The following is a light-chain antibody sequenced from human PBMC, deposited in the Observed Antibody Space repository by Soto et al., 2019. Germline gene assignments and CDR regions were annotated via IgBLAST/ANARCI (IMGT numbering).Light chain of an antibody. CDR3: QQYYSYPWT. V-gene: IGKV1-39*01. Sequence: DIQMTQSPSSLSASVGDSVIITCRASQIIISYLNWYQQKPGKAPKLLIYAASTLQSGFPSRFSGSGSGTDFTLIISCLQSEDFATYYCQQYYSYPWTFGQGTKVDIK. CDR1: QIIISY. CDR2: AAS. J-gene: IGKJ1*01.